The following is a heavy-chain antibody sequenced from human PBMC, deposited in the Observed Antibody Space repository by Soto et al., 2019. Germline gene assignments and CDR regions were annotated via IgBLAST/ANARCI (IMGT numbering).Heavy chain of an antibody. D-gene: IGHD5-18*01. CDR2: IYSGGST. J-gene: IGHJ5*02. V-gene: IGHV3-66*01. CDR1: GFTVSSNY. Sequence: EVQLVESGGGLVQPGGSLRLSCAASGFTVSSNYMSWVRQAPGMGLEWVSVIYSGGSTYYADSVKGRFTISRDNSMNTLYLQMNSLRAEDTAVYYCAREIRGYSYVSPNWFDPWGQGTLVTVSS. CDR3: AREIRGYSYVSPNWFDP.